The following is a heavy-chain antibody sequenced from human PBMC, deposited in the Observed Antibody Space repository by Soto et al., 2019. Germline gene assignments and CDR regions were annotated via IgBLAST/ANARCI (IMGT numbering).Heavy chain of an antibody. CDR1: GGTFSSYA. J-gene: IGHJ6*02. D-gene: IGHD1-26*01. V-gene: IGHV1-69*06. CDR2: IIPIFGTA. CDR3: ARDNVGATTTYYYYYYGMDV. Sequence: QVQLVQSGAEVKKPGSSVKVSCKASGGTFSSYAISWVRQAPGQGLEWMGGIIPIFGTANYAQKFQGRVTITADKSTSTAYMELSSLRSEDTAVYYCARDNVGATTTYYYYYYGMDVWGQGTTVTVSS.